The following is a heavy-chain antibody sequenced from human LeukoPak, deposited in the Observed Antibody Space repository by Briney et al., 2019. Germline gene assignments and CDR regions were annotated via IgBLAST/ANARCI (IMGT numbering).Heavy chain of an antibody. V-gene: IGHV3-53*01. CDR1: GFTVSSNY. Sequence: GGSLGLSCAASGFTVSSNYMSWVRQAPGKGLEWVSVIYSGGSTYYADSVKGRFTISRDNSKNTLYLQMNSLRAEDTAVYYCARDTYSSSWYSGGYYYYYGMDVWGQGTTVTVSS. J-gene: IGHJ6*02. CDR3: ARDTYSSSWYSGGYYYYYGMDV. CDR2: IYSGGST. D-gene: IGHD6-13*01.